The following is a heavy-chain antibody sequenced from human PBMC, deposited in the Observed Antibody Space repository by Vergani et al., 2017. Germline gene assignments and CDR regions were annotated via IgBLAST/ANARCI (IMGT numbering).Heavy chain of an antibody. CDR2: IHTSGRT. Sequence: QVQLQESGPELVKPSQTLSLTCTVSGGSINSHNYYWIWIRQPAGKGLEWIVRIHTSGRTNYNPSLKSLVTMSEDTSKNQFSLNLTSVTAAYTAVYFCARGSCRGGSCYKPIVDYWDQGILVTVSA. CDR3: ARGSCRGGSCYKPIVDY. J-gene: IGHJ4*02. V-gene: IGHV4-61*02. D-gene: IGHD2-15*01. CDR1: GGSINSHNYY.